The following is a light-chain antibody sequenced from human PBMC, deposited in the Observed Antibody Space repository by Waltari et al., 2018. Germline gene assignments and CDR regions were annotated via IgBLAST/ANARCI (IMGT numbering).Light chain of an antibody. CDR2: EFT. CDR3: GSYVGLGSYV. V-gene: IGLV2-23*02. J-gene: IGLJ1*01. Sequence: QSGLTQPASASGSPGQSITISCTGTSSDVGNHNLVSWYQQHPGKAPKLLIYEFTKRSSGTSDRFSASKSGNTASLTISWLQAQEDEADYYCGSYVGLGSYVFGTGTKVTV. CDR1: SSDVGNHNL.